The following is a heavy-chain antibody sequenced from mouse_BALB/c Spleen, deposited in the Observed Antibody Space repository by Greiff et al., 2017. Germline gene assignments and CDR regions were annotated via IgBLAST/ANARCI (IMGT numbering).Heavy chain of an antibody. CDR1: GFSLTSYG. Sequence: VQVVESGPGLVAPSQSLSITCTVSGFSLTSYGVHWVRQPPGKGLEWLGVIWAGGSTNYNSALMSRLSISKDNSKSQVFLKMNSLQTDDTAMYYCARGSFYYDYDEAMDYWGQGTSVTVSS. D-gene: IGHD2-4*01. CDR2: IWAGGST. V-gene: IGHV2-9*02. J-gene: IGHJ4*01. CDR3: ARGSFYYDYDEAMDY.